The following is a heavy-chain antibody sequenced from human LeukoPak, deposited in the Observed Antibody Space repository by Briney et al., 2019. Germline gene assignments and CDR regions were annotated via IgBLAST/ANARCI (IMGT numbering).Heavy chain of an antibody. CDR1: GYTFTSYD. Sequence: GASVKVSCKASGYTFTSYDINWVRQATGQGLEWMGWMNPNSGNTGYAQKFQGRVTITRNTSISTAYMELSSLRSEDTAVYYCARSYLAAAGTSDYWGQGTLVTVSA. CDR3: ARSYLAAAGTSDY. CDR2: MNPNSGNT. D-gene: IGHD6-13*01. J-gene: IGHJ4*02. V-gene: IGHV1-8*03.